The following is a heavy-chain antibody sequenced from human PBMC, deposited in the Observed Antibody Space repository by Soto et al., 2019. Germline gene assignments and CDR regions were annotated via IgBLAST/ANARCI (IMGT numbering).Heavy chain of an antibody. CDR3: ASATSIAVAGKET. CDR1: GDTVTKYG. CDR2: ISFYNGHT. V-gene: IGHV1-18*01. D-gene: IGHD6-19*01. Sequence: QVQLVQSGGEVKKPGASVKVSCKASGDTVTKYGISWVRQAPGQGLEWLGQISFYNGHTNYALKFQDRITFTTDTSTSTASMELRSLTSDDTAVYYCASATSIAVAGKETWGQGTLVTVSS. J-gene: IGHJ4*02.